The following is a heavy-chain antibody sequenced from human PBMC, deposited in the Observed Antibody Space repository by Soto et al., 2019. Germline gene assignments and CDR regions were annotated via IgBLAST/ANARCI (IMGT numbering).Heavy chain of an antibody. CDR2: ISDDGSTA. CDR3: ARGARVSSTGTGAH. J-gene: IGHJ1*01. CDR1: GFTFSAYW. D-gene: IGHD1-1*01. Sequence: GGSLRLSCAVSGFTFSAYWMHWVRQVPGKGLTWVSLISDDGSTATYADSVKGRFIISRDNANNTLYPEMNPLRAADSGLYYSARGARVSSTGTGAHWGRGTLVNVSS. V-gene: IGHV3-74*01.